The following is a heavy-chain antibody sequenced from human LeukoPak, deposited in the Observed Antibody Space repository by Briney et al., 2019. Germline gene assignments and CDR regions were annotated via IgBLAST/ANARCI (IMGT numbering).Heavy chain of an antibody. Sequence: GGSLRLSCAASGSTFSSYAMSWVRQAPGKGLEWVSAISGSGGSTYYADSVKGRFTISRDNSKNTLYLQMNSLRAEDTAVYYCAKAEYYYDSSGYPYSHFDYWGQGTLVTASS. CDR3: AKAEYYYDSSGYPYSHFDY. CDR2: ISGSGGST. D-gene: IGHD3-22*01. J-gene: IGHJ4*02. V-gene: IGHV3-23*01. CDR1: GSTFSSYA.